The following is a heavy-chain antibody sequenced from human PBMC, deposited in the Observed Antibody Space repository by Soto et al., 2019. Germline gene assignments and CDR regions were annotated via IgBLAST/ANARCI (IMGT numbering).Heavy chain of an antibody. D-gene: IGHD3-16*01. CDR1: GGSISSYY. V-gene: IGHV4-59*01. CDR3: ARSGSPARKTDGDYYYYMDV. J-gene: IGHJ6*03. Sequence: SETLSLTCTVSGGSISSYYWSWIRQPPGKGLEWIGYIYYSGSTNYNPSLKSRVTISVDTSKNQFSLKLSSVTAADTAVYYCARSGSPARKTDGDYYYYMDVWGKGTTVTVSS. CDR2: IYYSGST.